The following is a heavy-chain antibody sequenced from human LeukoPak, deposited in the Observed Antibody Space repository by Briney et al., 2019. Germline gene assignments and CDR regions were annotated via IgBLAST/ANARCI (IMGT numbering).Heavy chain of an antibody. J-gene: IGHJ4*02. CDR3: ARQRYFDWSTNFDY. CDR2: INHSGST. Sequence: SETLSLTCAVDGGSFSGYYWSSIRQPPGKGLEWIGEINHSGSTNYNPSLKSRVTISVDTSKNQFSLKLSSVTAADTAVYYCARQRYFDWSTNFDYWGQGTLVTVSS. V-gene: IGHV4-34*01. CDR1: GGSFSGYY. D-gene: IGHD3-9*01.